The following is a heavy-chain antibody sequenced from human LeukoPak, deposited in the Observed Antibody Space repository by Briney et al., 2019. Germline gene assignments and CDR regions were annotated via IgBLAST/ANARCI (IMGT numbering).Heavy chain of an antibody. Sequence: SETLSLTCTVSGGSISSYYWSWIRQPPGKGLEWIGYIHYSGSTSYNPSLKSRVTISVDTSKNQFSLKLSSVTAADTAVYYCARMGYSGYDPDYWGQGTLVTVSS. CDR1: GGSISSYY. J-gene: IGHJ4*02. CDR2: IHYSGST. CDR3: ARMGYSGYDPDY. D-gene: IGHD5-12*01. V-gene: IGHV4-59*01.